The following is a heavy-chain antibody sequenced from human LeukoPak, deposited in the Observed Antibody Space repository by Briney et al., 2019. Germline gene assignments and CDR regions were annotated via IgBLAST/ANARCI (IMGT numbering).Heavy chain of an antibody. Sequence: SETLSLTCTVSGGSISSYYWSWIRRPPGKGLEWIGYIYYSGSTNYNPSLKSRVTISVDTSKNQFSLKLSSVTAADTAVYYCARAVYYDSSGYYYFDYWGQGTLVTVSS. CDR3: ARAVYYDSSGYYYFDY. V-gene: IGHV4-59*01. J-gene: IGHJ4*02. D-gene: IGHD3-22*01. CDR2: IYYSGST. CDR1: GGSISSYY.